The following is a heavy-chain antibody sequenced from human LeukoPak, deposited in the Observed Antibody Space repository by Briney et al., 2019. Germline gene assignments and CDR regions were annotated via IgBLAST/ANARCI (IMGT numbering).Heavy chain of an antibody. Sequence: PSETLSLTCTVSGGSISSYYWSWIRQPAGKGLEWIGRIYTSGSTNYNPSLKSRVTMSVDTSKNQFSLKLSSVTAADTAVYYCARARPLYGSGSSPQKNWFDPWGQGTLVTVSS. CDR1: GGSISSYY. V-gene: IGHV4-4*07. D-gene: IGHD3-10*01. CDR2: IYTSGST. J-gene: IGHJ5*02. CDR3: ARARPLYGSGSSPQKNWFDP.